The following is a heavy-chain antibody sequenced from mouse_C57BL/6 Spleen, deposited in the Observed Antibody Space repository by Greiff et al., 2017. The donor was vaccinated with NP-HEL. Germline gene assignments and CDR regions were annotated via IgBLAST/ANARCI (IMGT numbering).Heavy chain of an antibody. Sequence: EVMLVESGGGLVKPGGSLKLSCAASGFTFSDYGMHWVRQAPEKGLEWVAYISSGSSTIYYADTVKGRFTISRDNAKNTLFLQMTSLRSEDTAMYYCARPDYSNYLAWFAYWGQGTLVTVSA. D-gene: IGHD2-5*01. CDR1: GFTFSDYG. CDR2: ISSGSSTI. CDR3: ARPDYSNYLAWFAY. V-gene: IGHV5-17*01. J-gene: IGHJ3*01.